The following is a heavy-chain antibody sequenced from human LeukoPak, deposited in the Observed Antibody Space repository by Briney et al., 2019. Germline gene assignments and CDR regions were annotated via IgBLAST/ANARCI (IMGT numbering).Heavy chain of an antibody. CDR3: ARGTAYYDSSGLMDY. D-gene: IGHD3-22*01. CDR1: GFTFSSYS. J-gene: IGHJ4*02. Sequence: GGSLRLSCAASGFTFSSYSMNWVRQAPGKGLEWVSYISSSSSTIYYADSVKGRFTISRDNAKNSLYLQMNSLRAEDTAVYYCARGTAYYDSSGLMDYWGQGTLVTVSS. CDR2: ISSSSSTI. V-gene: IGHV3-48*01.